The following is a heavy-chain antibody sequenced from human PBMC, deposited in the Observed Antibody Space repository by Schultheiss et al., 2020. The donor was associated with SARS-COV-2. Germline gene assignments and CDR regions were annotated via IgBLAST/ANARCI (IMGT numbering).Heavy chain of an antibody. CDR1: GFVFSNYW. J-gene: IGHJ4*02. Sequence: GGSLRLSCAASGFVFSNYWMHWVRQVPGKGLVWVSRVSGDGSSTNYADSVKGRFTISRDNANNTLYLQMNSLRAEDTAVYYCAKDHSDTAMVDYWGQGTLVTVSS. CDR3: AKDHSDTAMVDY. V-gene: IGHV3-74*01. CDR2: VSGDGSST. D-gene: IGHD5-18*01.